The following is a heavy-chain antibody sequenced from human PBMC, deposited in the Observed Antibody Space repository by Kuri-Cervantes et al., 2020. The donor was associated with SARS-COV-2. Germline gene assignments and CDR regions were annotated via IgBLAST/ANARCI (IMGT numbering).Heavy chain of an antibody. V-gene: IGHV3-33*01. Sequence: GESLKISCAASGFTFSSYGMHWVRQAPGKGLEWVAVIWYDGSNKYYADSVKGRFTISRDNSKNTLYLQMNSLRAEDTAVYYCARGDYGSGSYGYYYGMDVWGQGTTVTCYS. D-gene: IGHD3-10*01. J-gene: IGHJ6*01. CDR2: IWYDGSNK. CDR3: ARGDYGSGSYGYYYGMDV. CDR1: GFTFSSYG.